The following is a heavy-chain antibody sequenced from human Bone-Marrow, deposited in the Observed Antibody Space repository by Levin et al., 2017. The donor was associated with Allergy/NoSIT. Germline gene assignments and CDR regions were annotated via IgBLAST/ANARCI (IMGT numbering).Heavy chain of an antibody. CDR2: IRGKSAGGTT. CDR3: VTDLFRQWLHPE. CDR1: GFEFSNAW. D-gene: IGHD6-19*01. V-gene: IGHV3-15*07. J-gene: IGHJ4*02. Sequence: AGESLKISCVGSGFEFSNAWMNWVRQTPGKGLEWVAHIRGKSAGGTTDHAAPLKDRFSISRDDSKNTLYLQMKSLRADDTGFYYCVTDLFRQWLHPEWGQGTLVTVS.